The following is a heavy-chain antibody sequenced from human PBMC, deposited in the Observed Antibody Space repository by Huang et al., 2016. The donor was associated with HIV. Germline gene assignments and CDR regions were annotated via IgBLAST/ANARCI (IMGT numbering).Heavy chain of an antibody. D-gene: IGHD6-13*01. J-gene: IGHJ4*01. V-gene: IGHV1-69*12. CDR3: AVGTRSSWFYDY. CDR2: IIPIFETA. Sequence: QVHLVQPGAEVKKPGSSVKVSCKASGGTFSSLAISWVRPAPGPGIEWMGGIIPIFETANYAQKFQGRVTISADESTKTAYMELNSLRSEDTAVFYCAVGTRSSWFYDYWGQGTLVTVSS. CDR1: GGTFSSLA.